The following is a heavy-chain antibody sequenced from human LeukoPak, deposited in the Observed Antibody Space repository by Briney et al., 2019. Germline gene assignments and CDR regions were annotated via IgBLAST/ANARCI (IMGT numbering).Heavy chain of an antibody. CDR3: AREDRFSSAWNSPIDS. CDR2: IHHSGNT. J-gene: IGHJ4*02. Sequence: SETLSLTCAVSGYSISSGYYRAWIRQPPGKGLEWVGSIHHSGNTYYNPSLMSRVTISVDTSKDQFSLKLTSVTAADTAVYYCAREDRFSSAWNSPIDSWGQGTLVTVSS. V-gene: IGHV4-38-2*02. D-gene: IGHD1/OR15-1a*01. CDR1: GYSISSGYY.